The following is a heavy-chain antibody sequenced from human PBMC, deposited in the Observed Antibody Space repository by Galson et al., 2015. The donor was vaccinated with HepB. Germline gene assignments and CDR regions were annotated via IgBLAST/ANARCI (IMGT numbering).Heavy chain of an antibody. Sequence: SLRLSCAASGFTFSSYAMHWVRQAPGKGLEWVAVISYDGSNKYYADSVKGRFTISRDNSKNTLYLQMNSLRAEDTAVYYCAKTIVVVVAASIDYWGQGTLVTVSS. CDR3: AKTIVVVVAASIDY. J-gene: IGHJ4*02. CDR1: GFTFSSYA. CDR2: ISYDGSNK. D-gene: IGHD2-15*01. V-gene: IGHV3-30*18.